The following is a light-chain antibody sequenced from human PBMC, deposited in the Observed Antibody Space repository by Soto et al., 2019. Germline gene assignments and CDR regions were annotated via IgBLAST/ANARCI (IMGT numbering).Light chain of an antibody. V-gene: IGLV3-1*01. CDR2: QDT. Sequence: SYELTQPPSVSVSPGQTASITCSGDRLGSKYACWYQQKPGQSPLLVIYQDTKRPSGIPERFSGSNSGNTATLTISGTQAMDEADYYCQAWDTSTVVFGGGTKVTVL. J-gene: IGLJ2*01. CDR1: RLGSKY. CDR3: QAWDTSTVV.